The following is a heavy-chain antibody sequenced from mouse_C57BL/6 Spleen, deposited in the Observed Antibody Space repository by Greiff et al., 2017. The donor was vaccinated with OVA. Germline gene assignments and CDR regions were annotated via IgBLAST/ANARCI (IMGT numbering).Heavy chain of an antibody. CDR3: ASWGDFDY. CDR2: IYPGDGDT. Sequence: QVQLQQSGPELVKPGASVKISCKASGYAFSSSWMNWVKQRPGKGLEWIGRIYPGDGDTNYNGKFKGKATLTADKSSSTAYMQLSSLTSEDSAVYFCASWGDFDYWGQGTTLTVSS. J-gene: IGHJ2*01. V-gene: IGHV1-82*01. D-gene: IGHD4-1*01. CDR1: GYAFSSSW.